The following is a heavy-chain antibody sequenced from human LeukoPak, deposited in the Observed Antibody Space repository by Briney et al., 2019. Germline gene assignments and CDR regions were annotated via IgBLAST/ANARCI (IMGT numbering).Heavy chain of an antibody. CDR1: GVSISSYY. CDR2: IYYSGST. J-gene: IGHJ4*02. Sequence: PSETLSLTCTVSGVSISSYYWSWIRQPPGKGLEWIGYIYYSGSTNYNPSLKSRVTISVDTSKNQFSLKLSSVPAADTAVYYCAIAVAGWVDYWGQGTLVTVSS. V-gene: IGHV4-59*08. CDR3: AIAVAGWVDY. D-gene: IGHD6-19*01.